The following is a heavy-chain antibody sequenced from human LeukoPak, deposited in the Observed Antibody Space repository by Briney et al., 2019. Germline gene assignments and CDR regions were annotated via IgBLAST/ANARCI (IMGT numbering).Heavy chain of an antibody. D-gene: IGHD5-12*01. CDR2: IYPGDSDT. J-gene: IGHJ4*02. CDR1: GYSFTSYW. V-gene: IGHV5-51*01. CDR3: ARLNSGYYY. Sequence: GESLKISCNGSGYSFTSYWIAWVRQTPGKGREWMGIIYPGDSDTRFSPSFQGHVTISADKSTSTAYLQWSSLKASDTAMYYCARLNSGYYYWGQGTLVTVSS.